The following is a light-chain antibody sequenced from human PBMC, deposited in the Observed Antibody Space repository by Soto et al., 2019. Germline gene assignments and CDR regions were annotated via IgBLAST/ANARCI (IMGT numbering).Light chain of an antibody. V-gene: IGKV3-20*01. Sequence: EIVLPQSPGTLSLSPVERAPLSCMASQSVSSSYLAWYKQKPGQAPRILIYGEYSRATGITDRFSGSGSGKDFTITIRRMENEDFEVYYCKKYGSSKWKFGKGHKG. CDR1: QSVSSSY. CDR2: GEY. CDR3: KKYGSSKWK. J-gene: IGKJ1*01.